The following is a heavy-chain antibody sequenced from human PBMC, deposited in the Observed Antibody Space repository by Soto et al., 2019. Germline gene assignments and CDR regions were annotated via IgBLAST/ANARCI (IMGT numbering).Heavy chain of an antibody. Sequence: PGGSLRLSCAASGFTFSSYWMHWVRQAPGKGLVWVSRINSDGSSTSYADSVKGRFTISRDNAKNTLYLQMNSLRAEDTAVYYCARERAIRLLWFGSPRNGMDVWGQGTTVTVSS. D-gene: IGHD3-10*01. V-gene: IGHV3-74*01. J-gene: IGHJ6*02. CDR1: GFTFSSYW. CDR2: INSDGSST. CDR3: ARERAIRLLWFGSPRNGMDV.